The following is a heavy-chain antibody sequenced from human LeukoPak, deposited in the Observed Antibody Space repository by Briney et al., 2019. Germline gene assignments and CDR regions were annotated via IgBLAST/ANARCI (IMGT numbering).Heavy chain of an antibody. CDR2: MFHSGDT. Sequence: SETLSLTCDVSGYSIRSGSYWGWIRQPPGKGLEWIGCMFHSGDTYHNLSLKSRVTISADTSKNQFSLKLSSVTAADTAVYYCARDPAVAGSSHDAFDIWGQGTMVTVSS. CDR3: ARDPAVAGSSHDAFDI. J-gene: IGHJ3*02. V-gene: IGHV4-38-2*02. CDR1: GYSIRSGSY. D-gene: IGHD6-19*01.